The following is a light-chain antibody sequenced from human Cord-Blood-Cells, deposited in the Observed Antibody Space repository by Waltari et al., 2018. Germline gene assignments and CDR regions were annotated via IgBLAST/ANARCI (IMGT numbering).Light chain of an antibody. J-gene: IGLJ2*01. Sequence: QSVLTQPPSVSEAPRQRVTISCSGSSSNIGNNAVNWYQQLPGKAPKLLIYYDDLLPSGVSDRFSCPKSCTSASLAISGLQSEDEADYYCAAWDDSLNGVVFGGGTKLTVL. CDR1: SSNIGNNA. V-gene: IGLV1-36*01. CDR2: YDD. CDR3: AAWDDSLNGVV.